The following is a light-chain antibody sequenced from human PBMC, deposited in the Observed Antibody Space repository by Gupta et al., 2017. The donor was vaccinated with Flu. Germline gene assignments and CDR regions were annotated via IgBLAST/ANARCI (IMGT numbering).Light chain of an antibody. CDR3: QSYDSSLSGNWV. CDR1: SSNIGAGYD. CDR2: GNS. Sequence: QSVLTQPPSVSGAPGQRVTISCTGSSSNIGAGYDVHWYQQLPGTAPKLLIYGNSNRPSGVPDRFSGSKSGTSASLAITGLQAEDEADYYCQSYDSSLSGNWVFGGGTKLTGL. J-gene: IGLJ3*02. V-gene: IGLV1-40*01.